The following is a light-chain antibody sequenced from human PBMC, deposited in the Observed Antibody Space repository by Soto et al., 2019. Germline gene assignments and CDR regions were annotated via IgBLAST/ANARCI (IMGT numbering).Light chain of an antibody. CDR2: GAS. CDR1: ESVSSK. V-gene: IGKV3-15*01. J-gene: IGKJ5*01. CDR3: QQYNSWPPIK. Sequence: VMAQSPATLSVSPGEIATLSCSASESVSSKLAWYQQRPGQAPRLVIYGASTRATGIPARFSGGGSGTEFTLTISSLQSEDFAVYYCQQYNSWPPIKFGQGTRLEIK.